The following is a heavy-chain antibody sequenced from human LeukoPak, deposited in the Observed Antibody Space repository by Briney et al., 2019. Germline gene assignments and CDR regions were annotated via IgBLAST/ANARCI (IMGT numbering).Heavy chain of an antibody. CDR3: ARVSLVRGAPDYYFDY. CDR1: GDSISNYY. D-gene: IGHD3-10*01. CDR2: IYTSGST. Sequence: SETLFLTCTVSGDSISNYYWSWIRQPAGKGLEWIGRIYTSGSTNYNPSLKSRVTMSVDTSKNQFSLKLSSVTAADTAVYYCARVSLVRGAPDYYFDYWGQGTLVTVSS. J-gene: IGHJ4*02. V-gene: IGHV4-4*07.